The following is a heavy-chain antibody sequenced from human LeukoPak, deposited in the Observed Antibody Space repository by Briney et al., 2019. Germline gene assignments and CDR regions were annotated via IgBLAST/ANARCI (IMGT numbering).Heavy chain of an antibody. J-gene: IGHJ6*03. D-gene: IGHD4-17*01. CDR2: IYYSGST. CDR1: GGSISSYY. CDR3: ARGPSTVTPGDYYYYMDV. Sequence: SETLSLTCTVSGGSISSYYWSWIRQPPGKGLEWIGYIYYSGSTNYNPSLKSRVTISVDTSKNQFSLKLSSVTAADTAVYYCARGPSTVTPGDYYYYMDVWGKGTTVTVSS. V-gene: IGHV4-59*01.